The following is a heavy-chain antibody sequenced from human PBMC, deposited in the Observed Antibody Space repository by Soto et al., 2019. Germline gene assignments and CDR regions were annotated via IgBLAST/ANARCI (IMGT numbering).Heavy chain of an antibody. CDR2: ISYDGNKK. J-gene: IGHJ4*02. CDR1: EFTFSHYA. Sequence: QVQLVESGGGVVQPGRSLRLSCAASEFTFSHYAMHWVRQAPGKGLEWVAVISYDGNKKYYADSVKGRFTISRDNSKNRLYLQMNSLRAEDTAVYFCGGDDSGSSYVVDYWGQGTLVDVSS. CDR3: GGDDSGSSYVVDY. D-gene: IGHD1-26*01. V-gene: IGHV3-30-3*01.